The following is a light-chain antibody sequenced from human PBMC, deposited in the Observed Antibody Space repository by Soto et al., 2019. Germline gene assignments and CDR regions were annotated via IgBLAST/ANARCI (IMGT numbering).Light chain of an antibody. CDR2: NDN. V-gene: IGLV1-47*02. CDR3: AVWDDSLSGVV. CDR1: TSNIGSNL. Sequence: QSVLAQPPSASGTPGQRVTISCSGSTSNIGSNLASWYQPLPGSAPKLLIYNDNERPSGVPDRFSGSKSGTSASLGISGLRSDDEAHYFCAVWDDSLSGVVFGGGTQLTVL. J-gene: IGLJ2*01.